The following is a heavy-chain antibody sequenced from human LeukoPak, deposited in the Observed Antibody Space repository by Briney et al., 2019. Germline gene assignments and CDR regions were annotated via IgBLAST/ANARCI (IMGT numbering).Heavy chain of an antibody. D-gene: IGHD3-10*01. Sequence: SETLSLTCAVYGGSFSGYYWSWIRQPPGKGLEWIGEINHSGGTNYNPSLKSRVTISVDTSKNQFSLKLSSVAAADTAVYYCARWVRYYGSGRNNWFDPWGQGTLVTVSS. V-gene: IGHV4-34*01. CDR3: ARWVRYYGSGRNNWFDP. J-gene: IGHJ5*02. CDR2: INHSGGT. CDR1: GGSFSGYY.